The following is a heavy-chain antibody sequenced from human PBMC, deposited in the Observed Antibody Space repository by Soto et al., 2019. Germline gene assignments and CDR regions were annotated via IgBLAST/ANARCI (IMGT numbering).Heavy chain of an antibody. V-gene: IGHV3-30-3*01. Sequence: GGSLRLSCAASGFTFSSYAMHWVRQAPGKGLEWVAVISYDGSNKYYADSVKGRFTISRDNSKNTLYLQMNSLRAEDTAVYYCARDKKALFGVVIRLYGMDVWGQGTTVTVSS. J-gene: IGHJ6*02. CDR2: ISYDGSNK. D-gene: IGHD3-3*01. CDR3: ARDKKALFGVVIRLYGMDV. CDR1: GFTFSSYA.